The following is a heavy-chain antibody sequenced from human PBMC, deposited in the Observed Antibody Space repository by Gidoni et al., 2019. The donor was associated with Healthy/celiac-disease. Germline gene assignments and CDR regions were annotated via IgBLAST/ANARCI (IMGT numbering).Heavy chain of an antibody. CDR2: ISGRGGST. V-gene: IGHV3-23*01. CDR3: AKDHRFYYDSSGYPTFDY. Sequence: EVQLLESGGGLVQPGGSLRLPCAASGFTFSSFAMSGVRLAPGKGLEWVSAISGRGGSTYYADSVKGRFTISRDNSKNTLYLQMNSLRAEDTAVYYCAKDHRFYYDSSGYPTFDYWGQGTLVTVSS. J-gene: IGHJ4*02. CDR1: GFTFSSFA. D-gene: IGHD3-22*01.